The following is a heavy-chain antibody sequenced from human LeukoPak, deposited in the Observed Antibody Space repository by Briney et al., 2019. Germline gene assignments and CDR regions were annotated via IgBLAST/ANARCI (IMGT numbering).Heavy chain of an antibody. CDR3: AKDSYYDSSGGYFDY. CDR2: ISWNSGSI. D-gene: IGHD3-22*01. Sequence: SLILSCAASGFTFDDYAMHWVRQAPGKGLEWVSGISWNSGSIGYADPVKGRFTISRDNAKNSLYLQMNSLRAEDTALYYCAKDSYYDSSGGYFDYWGQGTLVTVSS. V-gene: IGHV3-9*01. CDR1: GFTFDDYA. J-gene: IGHJ4*02.